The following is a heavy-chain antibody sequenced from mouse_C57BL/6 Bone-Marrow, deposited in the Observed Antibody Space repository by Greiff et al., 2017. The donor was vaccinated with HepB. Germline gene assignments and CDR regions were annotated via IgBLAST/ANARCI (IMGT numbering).Heavy chain of an antibody. V-gene: IGHV5-12*01. Sequence: EVKLVESGGGLVQPGGSLKLSCAASGFTFSDYYMYWVRQTPEKRLEWVAYISNGGGSTYYPDTVKGRFTISRDNAKNTLYLQMSRLKSEDTAMYYCARHTFYYGSSYAMDYWGQGTSVTVSS. CDR1: GFTFSDYY. J-gene: IGHJ4*01. CDR2: ISNGGGST. CDR3: ARHTFYYGSSYAMDY. D-gene: IGHD1-1*01.